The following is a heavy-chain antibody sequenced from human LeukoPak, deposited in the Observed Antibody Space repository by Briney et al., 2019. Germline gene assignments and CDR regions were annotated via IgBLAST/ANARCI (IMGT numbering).Heavy chain of an antibody. CDR1: GFTFSSYG. Sequence: GGSLRLSCAASGFTFSSYGMHWVRQAPGKGLEWVALIRFDGSNKYYADSAKGRFTISRDNSKNTLYLQMNSLRAEDTAVYYCAKGQGRTYFSDSRGPGFDFWGHGTLVTVSS. CDR2: IRFDGSNK. CDR3: AKGQGRTYFSDSRGPGFDF. D-gene: IGHD3-22*01. V-gene: IGHV3-30*02. J-gene: IGHJ4*01.